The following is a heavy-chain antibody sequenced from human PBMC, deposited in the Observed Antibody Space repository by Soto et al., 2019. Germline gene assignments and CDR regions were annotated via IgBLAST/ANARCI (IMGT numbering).Heavy chain of an antibody. CDR2: ISGSGGST. CDR3: AKDLSRSSGRVSFSYYYGMDV. J-gene: IGHJ6*02. CDR1: GFTFSSYA. V-gene: IGHV3-23*01. D-gene: IGHD6-19*01. Sequence: GGSLRLSCAASGFTFSSYAMSWVRQAPGKGLEWVSAISGSGGSTYYADSVKGRFTISRDNSKNTLYLQMNSLRAEDTAVYYCAKDLSRSSGRVSFSYYYGMDVWGQGTTVTVSS.